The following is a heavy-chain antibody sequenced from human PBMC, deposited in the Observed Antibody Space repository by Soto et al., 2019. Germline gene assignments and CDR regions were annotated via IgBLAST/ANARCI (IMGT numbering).Heavy chain of an antibody. CDR2: ISAYNGNT. V-gene: IGHV1-18*01. CDR3: ARDGACSGGSCYLKKNYYYYYGMDV. CDR1: GYTFTSYG. D-gene: IGHD2-15*01. Sequence: ASVKVSCKASGYTFTSYGISWVRQAPGQGLEWMGWISAYNGNTNYAQKLQGRVTMTTDTSTSTAYMELRSLRSDDTAVYYCARDGACSGGSCYLKKNYYYYYGMDVWGQGTTVTVSS. J-gene: IGHJ6*02.